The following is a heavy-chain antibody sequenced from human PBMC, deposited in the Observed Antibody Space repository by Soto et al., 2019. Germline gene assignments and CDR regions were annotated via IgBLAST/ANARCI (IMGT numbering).Heavy chain of an antibody. CDR2: IKGDGTTT. V-gene: IGHV3-74*01. CDR3: ARGLQGQFGLDV. D-gene: IGHD4-4*01. CDR1: GITFSSYW. J-gene: IGHJ6*02. Sequence: EVQLVESGGGLVQPGGSLRLSCASSGITFSSYWMHWVRQTPGKGLEWVSRIKGDGTTTNYADSVRGRFTISRDNAKNTLSLQMNSPRVDDTAVYYCARGLQGQFGLDVCGQGTTAIVSS.